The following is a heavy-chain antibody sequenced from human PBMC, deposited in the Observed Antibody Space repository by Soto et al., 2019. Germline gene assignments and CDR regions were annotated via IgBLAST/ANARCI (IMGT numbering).Heavy chain of an antibody. CDR1: SGPSRSHN. CDR2: VYYTGDT. CDR3: VRQGIDYLHGLVDV. V-gene: IGHV4-59*08. J-gene: IGHJ6*02. Sequence: QVQVQQSGPGLVKPSETLSLTCTVSSGPSRSHNWGWIRQPPGRGLEWIGYVYYTGDTGYNPSLKSRVTISADTSTNHISLTLRSVTAADTAVYYCVRQGIDYLHGLVDVWGQGTTVSVSS. D-gene: IGHD5-12*01.